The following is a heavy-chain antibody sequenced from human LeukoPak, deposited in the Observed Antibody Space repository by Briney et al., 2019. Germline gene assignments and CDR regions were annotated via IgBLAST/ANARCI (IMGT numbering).Heavy chain of an antibody. J-gene: IGHJ4*02. CDR3: AKDLSLYTSSASTFDS. CDR1: GFTFSSYA. D-gene: IGHD6-6*01. Sequence: GGSLRLSCAASGFTFSSYAMTWVRQAPGKGLEWVSTISHSGGDTYYADSVKGRFTLSRDNSKNTLYLQMNSLRAEDTALYYCAKDLSLYTSSASTFDSWGQGTLVTVSS. CDR2: ISHSGGDT. V-gene: IGHV3-23*01.